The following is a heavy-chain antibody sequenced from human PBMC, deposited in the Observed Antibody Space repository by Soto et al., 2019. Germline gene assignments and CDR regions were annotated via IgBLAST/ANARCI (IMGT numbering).Heavy chain of an antibody. D-gene: IGHD3-10*02. CDR2: IYDSGST. V-gene: IGHV4-39*02. CDR3: FQAEDGIRDVRSVSAFLLNRSSDL. Sequence: PGKGLEWIGSIYDSGSTYYNPSLKSRVTISVDTSKNHFSLTLSSVTAADTAVFFFFQAEDGIRDVRSVSAFLLNRSSDL. J-gene: IGHJ2*01.